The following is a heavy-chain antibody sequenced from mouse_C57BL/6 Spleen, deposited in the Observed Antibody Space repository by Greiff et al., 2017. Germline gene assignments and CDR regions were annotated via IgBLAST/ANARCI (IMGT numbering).Heavy chain of an antibody. V-gene: IGHV2-4*01. Sequence: QVQLQQSGPGLVQPSQSLSITCTVSGFSLTSYGVHWVRQPPGKGLEWLGVIWSGGSTDYNAAFISRVSISKDNSKSQVCFKMNSLQADDSAICYCAKYDYDAMDYWGQGTSVTVSS. CDR1: GFSLTSYG. CDR3: AKYDYDAMDY. D-gene: IGHD2-10*02. CDR2: IWSGGST. J-gene: IGHJ4*01.